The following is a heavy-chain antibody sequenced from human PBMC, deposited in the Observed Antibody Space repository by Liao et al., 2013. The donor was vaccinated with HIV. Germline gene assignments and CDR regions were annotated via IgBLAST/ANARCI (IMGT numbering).Heavy chain of an antibody. CDR2: INHSGSA. CDR1: GGSFSGYY. V-gene: IGHV4-34*01. J-gene: IGHJ6*03. Sequence: QVQLQQWGAGLLKPSETLSLTCAVYGGSFSGYYWSWIRQPPGKGLEWIGEINHSGSANYNPSLKSRVTISVDTSKNQFSLKLSSVTAADTAVYYCARDFVVVPAAIQGPYYYYYMDVWGKGTTVTVSS. CDR3: ARDFVVVPAAIQGPYYYYYMDV. D-gene: IGHD2-2*02.